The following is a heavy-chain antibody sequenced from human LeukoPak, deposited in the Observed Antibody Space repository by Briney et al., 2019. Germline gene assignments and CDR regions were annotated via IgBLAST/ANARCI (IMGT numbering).Heavy chain of an antibody. D-gene: IGHD3-22*01. CDR1: GGSISTYY. CDR2: VYYSGIT. CDR3: ARDYDSSGYYWS. V-gene: IGHV4-59*01. Sequence: SETPSLTCTVSGGSISTYYWSWIRQPPGKGLEWIGYVYYSGITSYNPSLKSRVTISVDTSKNQFSLNVSSVTAADTAVYYCARDYDSSGYYWSWGQGALVTVSS. J-gene: IGHJ4*02.